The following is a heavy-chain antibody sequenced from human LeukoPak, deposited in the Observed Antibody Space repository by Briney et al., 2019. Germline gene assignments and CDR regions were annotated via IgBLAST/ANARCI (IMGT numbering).Heavy chain of an antibody. V-gene: IGHV3-74*01. Sequence: PGGSLRLSCVASGFTFSSYWMHWVRQAPGKGLVWVSRINADGSTSYADSVKGRFTISRDNSKNTLYLQMNSLRAEDTAVCYCAKDWSYYYDSSGYSGDAFDIWGQGTMVTVSS. CDR3: AKDWSYYYDSSGYSGDAFDI. D-gene: IGHD3-22*01. J-gene: IGHJ3*02. CDR1: GFTFSSYW. CDR2: INADGST.